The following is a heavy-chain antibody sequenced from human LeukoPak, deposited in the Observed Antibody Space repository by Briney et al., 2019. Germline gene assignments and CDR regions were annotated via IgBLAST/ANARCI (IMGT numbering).Heavy chain of an antibody. V-gene: IGHV4-59*01. CDR3: ARGPYYYDSSGYYEPYYYDFVDV. CDR1: GGSISSYY. CDR2: IYYSGST. Sequence: SETLSLTCTVSGGSISSYYWSWIRQPPGKGLEWIGYIYYSGSTNYNPSLKSRVTISVDTSKSQFSLKLSSVTAADTAVYYCARGPYYYDSSGYYEPYYYDFVDVWGKGTTVTISS. D-gene: IGHD3-22*01. J-gene: IGHJ6*03.